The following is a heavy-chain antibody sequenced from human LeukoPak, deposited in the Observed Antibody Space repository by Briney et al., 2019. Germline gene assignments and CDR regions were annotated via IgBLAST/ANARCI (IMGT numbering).Heavy chain of an antibody. D-gene: IGHD6-19*01. CDR2: IRHDGSNK. J-gene: IGHJ4*02. V-gene: IGHV3-30*02. CDR3: AKDLVGVAVAGT. Sequence: GGSLRLSCAASGFTFSSYGMHWVRQAPGKGLEWVAFIRHDGSNKNYADSVKGRFTISRDNSKNTLYLQMDSLRAEDTAVYYCAKDLVGVAVAGTWGQGTLVTVSS. CDR1: GFTFSSYG.